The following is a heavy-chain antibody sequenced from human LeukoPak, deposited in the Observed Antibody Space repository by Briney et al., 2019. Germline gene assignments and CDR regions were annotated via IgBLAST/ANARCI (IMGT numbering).Heavy chain of an antibody. V-gene: IGHV4-61*08. CDR1: GGSISSGGYY. Sequence: SETLSLTCTVSGGSISSGGYYWSWIRQHPGKGLEWIGYIYYSGSTNYNPSLKSRVTISVDTSKNQFSLKLSSVTAADTAVYYCATVAGTTFDYWGQGTLVTVSS. J-gene: IGHJ4*02. D-gene: IGHD4-11*01. CDR3: ATVAGTTFDY. CDR2: IYYSGST.